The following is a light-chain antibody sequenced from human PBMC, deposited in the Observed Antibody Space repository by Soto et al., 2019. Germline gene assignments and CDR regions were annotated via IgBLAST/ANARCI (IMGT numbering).Light chain of an antibody. Sequence: EIVLTQSPATLSLSPGERAILSCRASQSVGTYLAWYQQKPGQAPRLLIYDASNRATGIPARFGGSGSGTDFTLTINSLEPEDFAVYYCQQRSNWPGTFGQGTKVDIK. V-gene: IGKV3-11*01. CDR1: QSVGTY. CDR2: DAS. CDR3: QQRSNWPGT. J-gene: IGKJ1*01.